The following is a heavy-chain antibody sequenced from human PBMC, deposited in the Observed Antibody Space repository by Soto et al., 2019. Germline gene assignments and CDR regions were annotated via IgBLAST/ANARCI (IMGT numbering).Heavy chain of an antibody. D-gene: IGHD2-2*01. CDR1: GFTFSNSV. V-gene: IGHV3-23*01. CDR3: ARKKDVPTVMLDY. Sequence: EVHLLQSGGGLVQPGGSLRLSCAASGFTFSNSVMSWVRQAPGKGLEWVSTIAGKTYYSDSVKGRFTISRDNSQSTLYLQMNSLRAEDTAVYYCARKKDVPTVMLDYWGQGTMVTVSS. CDR2: IAGKT. J-gene: IGHJ4*02.